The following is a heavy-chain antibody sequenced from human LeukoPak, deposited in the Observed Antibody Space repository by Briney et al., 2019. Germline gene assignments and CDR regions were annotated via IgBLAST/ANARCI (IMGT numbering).Heavy chain of an antibody. CDR3: ARAPGIAVAGHPYYYYYGMDG. Sequence: GGSLRLSCAASGFTVSSNYMSWVRQAPGKGLEWVSVIYSGGSTYYADSVKGRFTISRDNSKNTLYLQMNSLRAEDTAVYYCARAPGIAVAGHPYYYYYGMDGWGQGTTVTVSS. J-gene: IGHJ6*02. CDR2: IYSGGST. V-gene: IGHV3-66*01. CDR1: GFTVSSNY. D-gene: IGHD6-19*01.